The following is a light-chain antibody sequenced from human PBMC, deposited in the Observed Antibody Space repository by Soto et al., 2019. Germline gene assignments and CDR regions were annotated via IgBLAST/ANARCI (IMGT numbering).Light chain of an antibody. V-gene: IGKV3-15*01. CDR3: QQDNNWPKT. J-gene: IGKJ1*01. CDR1: QSVSSN. Sequence: EIVMTQSPATLSVSPGERATLSCRASQSVSSNLAWYQQKPGQAPRLLIYGASTRATGIPARFSGSGSGTEFTLTIGGLQSEDFAVYYCQQDNNWPKTFGQGTKVEIK. CDR2: GAS.